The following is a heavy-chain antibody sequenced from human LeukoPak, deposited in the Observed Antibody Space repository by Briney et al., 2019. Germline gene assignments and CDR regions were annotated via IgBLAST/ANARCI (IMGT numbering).Heavy chain of an antibody. J-gene: IGHJ4*02. CDR1: GFTFSSYG. CDR2: IRYDGSDK. D-gene: IGHD6-13*01. Sequence: PGGSLRLSCAASGFTFSSYGMDWVRQAPGKGLEWVAFIRYDGSDKYYADSVRGRFTISRDNSENTLYLQMNSLRAEDTAVYYCAKTTGGSTWYLDYWGQGTLVTVSS. V-gene: IGHV3-30*02. CDR3: AKTTGGSTWYLDY.